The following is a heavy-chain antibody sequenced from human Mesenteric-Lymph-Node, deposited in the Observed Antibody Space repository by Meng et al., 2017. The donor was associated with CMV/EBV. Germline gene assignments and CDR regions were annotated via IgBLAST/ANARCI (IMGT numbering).Heavy chain of an antibody. V-gene: IGHV3-48*04. CDR1: GFTFSSYS. Sequence: GGSLRLSCAASGFTFSSYSMNWVRQAPGKGLEWVSYISSSSSTIYYADSVKGRFTISRDNAKNSLYLQMNSLRAEDTAVYYCARVSDCSSTSCYHEDAFDIWGQGTMVTVSS. J-gene: IGHJ3*02. CDR3: ARVSDCSSTSCYHEDAFDI. D-gene: IGHD2-2*01. CDR2: ISSSSSTI.